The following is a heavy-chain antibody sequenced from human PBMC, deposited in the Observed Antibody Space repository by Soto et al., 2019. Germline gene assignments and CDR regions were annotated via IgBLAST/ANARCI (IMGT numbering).Heavy chain of an antibody. CDR2: IYWDDDK. CDR3: AHRTGVIKEFQL. V-gene: IGHV2-5*02. CDR1: GFSLSNSGMG. Sequence: QITLKESGPTLVKPTQTLTLTCTFSGFSLSNSGMGVGWIRQPPGKALEWLALIYWDDDKRYSPSLKNRLTITKDPSRNQVVLTLTNIDPVDTATYYCAHRTGVIKEFQLWGQGTLVTVSS. D-gene: IGHD7-27*01. J-gene: IGHJ1*01.